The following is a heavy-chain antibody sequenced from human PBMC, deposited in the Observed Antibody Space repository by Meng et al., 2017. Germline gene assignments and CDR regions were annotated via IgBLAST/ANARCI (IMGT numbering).Heavy chain of an antibody. J-gene: IGHJ4*02. CDR2: IYWDDDK. D-gene: IGHD6-13*01. Sequence: QITXXGSGXPLVTPPTTXXLTLPFPWFSLNTSGGGVGWIRQPPGKALEWLALIYWDDDKRYSPSLKGRLTITKDTSKNQVVLTMTNMDPVDTATYYCAHCLYSSSCDYWGQGTLVTVSS. V-gene: IGHV2-5*02. CDR3: AHCLYSSSCDY. CDR1: WFSLNTSGGG.